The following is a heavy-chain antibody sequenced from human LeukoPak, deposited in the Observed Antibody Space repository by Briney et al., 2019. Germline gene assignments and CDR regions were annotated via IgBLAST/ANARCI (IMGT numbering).Heavy chain of an antibody. CDR2: MNPNSGDA. Sequence: GASVKVSCTAPGYSFTSYDINWVRQATGQGLEWIGWMNPNSGDADYTQKFKGRVTFTRDTSTRTAYMEVNSLGSEDTAVYYCARSNFGGNVHFDYWGQGTLVTVSS. CDR3: ARSNFGGNVHFDY. CDR1: GYSFTSYD. V-gene: IGHV1-8*02. J-gene: IGHJ4*02. D-gene: IGHD4-23*01.